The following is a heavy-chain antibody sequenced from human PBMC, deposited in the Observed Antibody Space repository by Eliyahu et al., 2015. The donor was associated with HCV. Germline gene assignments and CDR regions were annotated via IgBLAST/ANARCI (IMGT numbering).Heavy chain of an antibody. Sequence: EVQLLESGGGLVQPGGSLRLSCAASGFTFRNYVLRWVRQAPGKGLEWVSSLTGGGSTYYAASVRGRFTISRDNSKNMLFLQMNSLRAEDTAIYYCATNSGFFDHWGQGTLLTVSS. CDR1: GFTFRNYV. D-gene: IGHD3-22*01. V-gene: IGHV3-23*01. CDR2: LTGGGST. CDR3: ATNSGFFDH. J-gene: IGHJ4*02.